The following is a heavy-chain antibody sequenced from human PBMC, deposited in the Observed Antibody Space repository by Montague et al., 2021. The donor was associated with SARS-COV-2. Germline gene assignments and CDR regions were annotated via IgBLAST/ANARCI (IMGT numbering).Heavy chain of an antibody. CDR2: IYYNWST. J-gene: IGHJ3*02. V-gene: IGHV4-59*08. D-gene: IGHD6-19*01. Sequence: SETLSLTCTVSGGSISSYYWSWIRQPPGTGLEWIGYIYYNWSTNYNPSLKSRVPISVDTSKNQFSLMLSSVTAAATAVYYCSRRGAYSSGWYSGAFDIWGQGTMVTVSS. CDR1: GGSISSYY. CDR3: SRRGAYSSGWYSGAFDI.